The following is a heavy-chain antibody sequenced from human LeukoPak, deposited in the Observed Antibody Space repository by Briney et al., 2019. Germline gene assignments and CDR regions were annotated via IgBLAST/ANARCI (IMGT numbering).Heavy chain of an antibody. Sequence: SETLSLTCTVSGGSISSSSYYWGWIRQPPGKGLEWIGSIYYSGSTYYNPSLKSRVTISVDTSKNQFSLKLSSVTAADTAVYYCAREKVSAVAGGGDYWGQGTLVTVSS. CDR3: AREKVSAVAGGGDY. J-gene: IGHJ4*02. CDR2: IYYSGST. CDR1: GGSISSSSYY. V-gene: IGHV4-39*07. D-gene: IGHD6-19*01.